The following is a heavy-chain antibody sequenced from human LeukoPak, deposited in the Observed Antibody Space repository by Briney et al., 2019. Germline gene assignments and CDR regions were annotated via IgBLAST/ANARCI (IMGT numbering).Heavy chain of an antibody. CDR2: INHSGST. D-gene: IGHD1-26*01. J-gene: IGHJ4*02. Sequence: PGGSLRLSCAASGFTFSNYWMTWVRQPPGKGLEWIGEINHSGSTNYNPSLKSRVTISVDTSKNQFSLKLSSVTAADTAVYYCARRLVGATDYFDYWGQGTLVTVSS. CDR1: GFTFSNYW. V-gene: IGHV4-34*01. CDR3: ARRLVGATDYFDY.